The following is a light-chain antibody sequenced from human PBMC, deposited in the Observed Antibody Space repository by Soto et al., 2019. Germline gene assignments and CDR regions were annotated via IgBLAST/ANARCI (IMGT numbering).Light chain of an antibody. CDR3: SSYASMSSWV. CDR1: SSDVGGYDY. Sequence: QSALTQPASVSGSPGQSITISCTGSSSDVGGYDYVSWYQQHPGKAPKLMIYEVNNRPSGVANRFSGSKSGKTASLTISGLQAEDDADYYCSSYASMSSWVFGGGTKLTVL. J-gene: IGLJ3*02. CDR2: EVN. V-gene: IGLV2-14*01.